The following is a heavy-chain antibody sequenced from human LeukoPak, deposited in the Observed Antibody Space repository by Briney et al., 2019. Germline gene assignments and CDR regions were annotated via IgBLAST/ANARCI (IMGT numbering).Heavy chain of an antibody. CDR1: GFTYSNYG. CDR3: AREASNWNGNVLDI. CDR2: ISSSGGST. D-gene: IGHD1-20*01. V-gene: IGHV3-23*01. J-gene: IGHJ3*02. Sequence: GGSLRLSCAASGFTYSNYGMTWVRQAPGKGLEWVSGISSSGGSTYYADSAKGRCTISRDNSKNTVFLQMNSLRVEDTAVYYCAREASNWNGNVLDIWGQGTVVTVSS.